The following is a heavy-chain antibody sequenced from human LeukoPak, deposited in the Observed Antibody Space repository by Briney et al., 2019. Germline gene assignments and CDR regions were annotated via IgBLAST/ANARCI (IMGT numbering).Heavy chain of an antibody. CDR2: IYTSGST. CDR3: ARGAYCSGGSCYPDYYYYMDV. D-gene: IGHD2-15*01. V-gene: IGHV4-61*02. CDR1: GGSISSGSYY. Sequence: PSQTLSLTCTVSGGSISSGSYYWSWIRQPAGTGLEWIGRIYTSGSTNYNPSLKSRVTISVDTSKNQFSLKLSSVTAADTAVYYCARGAYCSGGSCYPDYYYYMDVWGKGTTVTISS. J-gene: IGHJ6*03.